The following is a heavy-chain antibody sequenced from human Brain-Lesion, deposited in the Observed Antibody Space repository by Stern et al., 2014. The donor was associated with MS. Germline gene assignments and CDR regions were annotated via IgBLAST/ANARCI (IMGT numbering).Heavy chain of an antibody. D-gene: IGHD2-15*01. CDR3: AGEEDIRYCSGGSCTGNWFDP. CDR1: GGSVSSTSYA. CDR2: IYYRGNT. V-gene: IGHV4-39*01. Sequence: VQLVESGPGLVKPSETLSLTCTVAGGSVSSTSYAWAWIRQPPGKGLEWIGTIYYRGNTSHSPSLKSRLTISLATSKNQFSLTVGSVTAADTAVYYCAGEEDIRYCSGGSCTGNWFDPWGQGTLVTVSS. J-gene: IGHJ5*02.